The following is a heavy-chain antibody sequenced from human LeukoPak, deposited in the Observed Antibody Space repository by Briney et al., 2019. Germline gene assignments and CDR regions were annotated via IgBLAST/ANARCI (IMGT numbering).Heavy chain of an antibody. J-gene: IGHJ4*02. Sequence: PGRSLRLSCAASGSTFSSYAMHWVRQAPGKGLEWVAVISYDGSNKYYADSVKGRFTISRDNSKNTLYLQMNSLRAEDTAVYYCARDYSSGWAYFDYWGQGTLVTVSS. CDR1: GSTFSSYA. CDR2: ISYDGSNK. V-gene: IGHV3-30-3*01. D-gene: IGHD6-19*01. CDR3: ARDYSSGWAYFDY.